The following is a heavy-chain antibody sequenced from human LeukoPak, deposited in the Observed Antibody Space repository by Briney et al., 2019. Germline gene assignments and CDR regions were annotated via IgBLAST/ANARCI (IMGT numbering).Heavy chain of an antibody. J-gene: IGHJ4*02. CDR3: ARGGRSGSYPFDY. D-gene: IGHD1-26*01. V-gene: IGHV1-18*01. CDR2: ISAYNGNT. Sequence: ASVQVSCKASGYTFPRYGFSWLRQPPGQGLEWMGWISAYNGNTNYAQKLQGRVTMTTDTSTSTAYMELRSLRSDDTAVYYCARGGRSGSYPFDYWGQGTLVTVSS. CDR1: GYTFPRYG.